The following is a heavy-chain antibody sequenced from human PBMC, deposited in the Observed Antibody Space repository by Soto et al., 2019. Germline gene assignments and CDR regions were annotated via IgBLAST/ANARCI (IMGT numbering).Heavy chain of an antibody. CDR2: ISAHNGNT. CDR3: ARGRDGDY. Sequence: QIHLVQSGAEVKKPGASVKVSCKGSGYGFTTYGITWVRQAPGQGLEWMAWISAHNGNTYYAQKLQGRVTVTRDTSTSTDYMELRSLGSDDTAVYYCARGRDGDYWGQGALVTVSS. J-gene: IGHJ4*02. V-gene: IGHV1-18*01. CDR1: GYGFTTYG. D-gene: IGHD6-6*01.